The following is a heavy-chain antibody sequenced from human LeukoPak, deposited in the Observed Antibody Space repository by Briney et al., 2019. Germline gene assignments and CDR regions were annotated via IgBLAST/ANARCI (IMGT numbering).Heavy chain of an antibody. V-gene: IGHV3-30*18. Sequence: PGRSLRLSCAASGFTFSSYGMHWVRQAPGKGLEWVSVISYDGSNKYYADSVKGRFTISRDNSKNTLYLQMSSLRADDTAVYYCAKYPFGDYLSYFDYWGQGTLVTVSS. CDR3: AKYPFGDYLSYFDY. D-gene: IGHD2/OR15-2a*01. CDR2: ISYDGSNK. CDR1: GFTFSSYG. J-gene: IGHJ4*02.